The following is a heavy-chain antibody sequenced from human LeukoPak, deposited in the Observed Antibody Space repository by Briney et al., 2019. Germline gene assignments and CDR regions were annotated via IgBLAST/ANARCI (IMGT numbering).Heavy chain of an antibody. CDR2: IYYSGST. CDR3: ARGVYYDFWSGYPYYYYGMDV. CDR1: GGSISSYY. J-gene: IGHJ6*02. V-gene: IGHV4-59*01. D-gene: IGHD3-3*01. Sequence: SETLSLTCTVSGGSISSYYWSWIRQPPGKGLEWIGYIYYSGSTNYNPSFKSRVTISVDTSKNQFSLKLSSVTAADTAVYYCARGVYYDFWSGYPYYYYGMDVWGQGTTVTVSS.